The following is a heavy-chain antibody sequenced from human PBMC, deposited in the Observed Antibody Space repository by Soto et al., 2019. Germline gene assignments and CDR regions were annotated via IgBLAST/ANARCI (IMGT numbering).Heavy chain of an antibody. Sequence: GGSMRLSCAASGFTVSSLWMSWVRQAPGKGLEGVANINQDGSEKYYTDSVKGRFTISRDNSKNMLYLQMNSLRAEDTAVYHCAREAGYHGTIYQQLPDCWGQGIMVTVSS. CDR1: GFTVSSLW. CDR3: AREAGYHGTIYQQLPDC. V-gene: IGHV3-7*01. J-gene: IGHJ4*02. D-gene: IGHD6-13*01. CDR2: INQDGSEK.